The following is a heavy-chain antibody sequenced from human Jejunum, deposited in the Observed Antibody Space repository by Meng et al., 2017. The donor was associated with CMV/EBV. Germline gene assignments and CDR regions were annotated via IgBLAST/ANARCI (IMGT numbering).Heavy chain of an antibody. V-gene: IGHV3-21*01. CDR2: VSGGTPYI. CDR1: GFTFSAHG. J-gene: IGHJ4*02. Sequence: ACAASGFTFSAHGMNWGRPAPGKGLEWVSLVSGGTPYIYYADSVKGRFTISRDNAKNSVYLQMNSLRAENTAVYYCARGVFDSWGQGTLVTVSS. CDR3: ARGVFDS. D-gene: IGHD2-8*01.